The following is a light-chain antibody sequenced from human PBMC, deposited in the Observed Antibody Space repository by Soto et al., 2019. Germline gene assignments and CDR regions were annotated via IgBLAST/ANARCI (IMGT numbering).Light chain of an antibody. CDR1: RNDVGGYND. CDR2: DVS. CDR3: RSYTISSSHGV. J-gene: IGLJ2*01. V-gene: IGLV2-14*01. Sequence: QSVLTQPDSVSWSPGQSITISCTGTRNDVGGYNDVSWYQQHPGKAPKLMIYDVSNRPSWVSNRFSGSKSGNKASLTISGLQAEDEAASYCRSYTISSSHGVFGGGTKPTVL.